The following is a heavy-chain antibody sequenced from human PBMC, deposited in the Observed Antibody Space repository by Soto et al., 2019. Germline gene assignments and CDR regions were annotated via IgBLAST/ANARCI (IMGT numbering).Heavy chain of an antibody. D-gene: IGHD6-25*01. Sequence: QVQLVESGGGVVQPGRSLRLSCAASGFTSSSYAMHWVRQAPGKGLEWLAVISYDGSSKFYADSVKGRLAISRDNSKSTLFLQMDSLRNEDTAVYYCARSGSANYYYVLDVWGQGTTVSVSS. J-gene: IGHJ6*02. CDR3: ARSGSANYYYVLDV. CDR1: GFTSSSYA. V-gene: IGHV3-30*09. CDR2: ISYDGSSK.